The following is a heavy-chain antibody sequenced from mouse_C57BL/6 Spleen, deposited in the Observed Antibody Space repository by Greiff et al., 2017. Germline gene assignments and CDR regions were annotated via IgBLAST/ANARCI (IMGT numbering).Heavy chain of an antibody. CDR1: GYTFTSYT. Sequence: QVQLKQSGAELARPGASVKMSCKASGYTFTSYTMHWVKQRPGQGLEWIGYINPSSGYTKYNQKFKDKATLTADTSSSTAYMQLSSLTSEDSAVYYCAREGSSYLYAMDYWGQGTSVTVSS. CDR3: AREGSSYLYAMDY. D-gene: IGHD1-1*01. J-gene: IGHJ4*01. V-gene: IGHV1-4*01. CDR2: INPSSGYT.